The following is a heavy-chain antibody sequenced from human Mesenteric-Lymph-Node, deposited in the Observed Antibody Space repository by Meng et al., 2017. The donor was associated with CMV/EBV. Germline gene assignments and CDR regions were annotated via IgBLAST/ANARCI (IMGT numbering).Heavy chain of an antibody. Sequence: SETLSLTCTVSGDSISRGSYYWGWVRQPPGKGLQWVGSLSYSGTTYYSPSLKSRVSISMDTSNNQFSLKVRSVIAADTAVYYCARALGPPLGRGDYWGQGTVVTVSS. CDR3: ARALGPPLGRGDY. CDR1: GDSISRGSYY. D-gene: IGHD3/OR15-3a*01. J-gene: IGHJ4*02. V-gene: IGHV4-39*07. CDR2: LSYSGTT.